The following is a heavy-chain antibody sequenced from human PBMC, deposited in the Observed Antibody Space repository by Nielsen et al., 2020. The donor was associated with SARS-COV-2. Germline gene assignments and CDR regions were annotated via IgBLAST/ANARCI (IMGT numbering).Heavy chain of an antibody. J-gene: IGHJ3*01. CDR3: ARDWSRAADV. Sequence: GGSLRLSCAASGFTFSSLWMSWVRQVPGKGLEWVADINPDGSEKFYVDSVKGRFTIPRDNAKNSMSLQMNSLRVEDTAVYYCARDWSRAADVWGQGTMVTVSS. CDR1: GFTFSSLW. D-gene: IGHD2-15*01. CDR2: INPDGSEK. V-gene: IGHV3-7*01.